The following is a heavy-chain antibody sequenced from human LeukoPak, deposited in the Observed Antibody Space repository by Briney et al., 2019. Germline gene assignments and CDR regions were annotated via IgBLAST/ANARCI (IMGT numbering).Heavy chain of an antibody. CDR1: GFTFSSYA. J-gene: IGHJ4*02. D-gene: IGHD6-6*01. V-gene: IGHV3-30-3*01. Sequence: GGSLRLSCAASGFTFSSYAMHWVRQAPGKGLEWVAVISYDGSNKYYADSVKGRFTISRDNSKNTLYLQMNSLRVEDTAVYYCARDHGEYSSSSHAMDYWGQGTLVTVSS. CDR2: ISYDGSNK. CDR3: ARDHGEYSSSSHAMDY.